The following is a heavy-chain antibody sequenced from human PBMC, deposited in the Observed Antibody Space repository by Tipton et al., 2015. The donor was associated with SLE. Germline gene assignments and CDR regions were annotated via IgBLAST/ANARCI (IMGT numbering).Heavy chain of an antibody. CDR3: ARYGTYDGSRYFQH. CDR2: INHSGST. CDR1: GGSFSGYY. J-gene: IGHJ1*01. V-gene: IGHV4-34*01. D-gene: IGHD1-26*01. Sequence: TLSLTCAVYGGSFSGYYWSWIRQPPGKGLEWIGEINHSGSTNYNPSLKSRVTISVDTSKNQFPLKLSSVTAADTAVYYCARYGTYDGSRYFQHWGQGTLVTVSS.